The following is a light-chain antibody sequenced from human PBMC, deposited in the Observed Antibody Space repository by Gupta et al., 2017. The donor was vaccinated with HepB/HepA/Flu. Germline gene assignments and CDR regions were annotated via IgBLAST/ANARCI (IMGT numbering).Light chain of an antibody. V-gene: IGLV1-51*01. CDR3: GTWDTSRGAWV. CDR1: STDIGNYD. CDR2: DTN. Sequence: QSVLTQPRSVSAAPGQTVTISCSGTSTDIGNYDVSWFQQFPGKAPRLLICDTNRRSSGIPDRFFGSKSGTSATLLITGLQTGDEAHYYCGTWDTSRGAWVFGGGTEVTVL. J-gene: IGLJ3*02.